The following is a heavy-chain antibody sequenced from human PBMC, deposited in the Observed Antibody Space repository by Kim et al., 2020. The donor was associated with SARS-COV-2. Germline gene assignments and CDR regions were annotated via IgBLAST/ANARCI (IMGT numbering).Heavy chain of an antibody. J-gene: IGHJ4*02. D-gene: IGHD1-7*01. V-gene: IGHV1-46*01. CDR2: T. Sequence: TNYAQMFQGRIPIIPDTSTATVYMDLSSVTSDDTAVYYCAREPDGTGNLETWGQGTLVTVSS. CDR3: AREPDGTGNLET.